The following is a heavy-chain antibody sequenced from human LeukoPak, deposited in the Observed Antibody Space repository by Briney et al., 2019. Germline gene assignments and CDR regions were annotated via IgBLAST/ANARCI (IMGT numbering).Heavy chain of an antibody. CDR3: ARRSYDYVWGSYRPHPFDY. CDR2: IYWDDDK. J-gene: IGHJ4*02. CDR1: GFSLSTSEVG. V-gene: IGHV2-5*02. Sequence: SGPTLVKPTQTLTLTCTFSGFSLSTSEVGVGWIRQPPGKALEWLALIYWDDDKRYSPSLKSRLTITKDTSKNQVVLTMTNMDPVDTATYYCARRSYDYVWGSYRPHPFDYWGQGTLVTVSS. D-gene: IGHD3-16*02.